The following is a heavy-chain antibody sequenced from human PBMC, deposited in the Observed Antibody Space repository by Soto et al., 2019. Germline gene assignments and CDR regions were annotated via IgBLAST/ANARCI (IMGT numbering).Heavy chain of an antibody. J-gene: IGHJ6*02. Sequence: GGSRGLSCSASGLPLSSYAMHWVRQAPGKGLERVAVISYDGSNKYYADSVKGRFTISRDNSKNTLYLQMNSLRAEDTAVYYCAKAEVVVPAATDIYYYYYGMDVWGQGTTVTGS. D-gene: IGHD2-2*01. V-gene: IGHV3-30*04. CDR3: AKAEVVVPAATDIYYYYYGMDV. CDR1: GLPLSSYA. CDR2: ISYDGSNK.